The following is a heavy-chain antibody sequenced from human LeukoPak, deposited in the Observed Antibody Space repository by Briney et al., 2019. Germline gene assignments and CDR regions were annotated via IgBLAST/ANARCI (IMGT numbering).Heavy chain of an antibody. D-gene: IGHD3-3*01. V-gene: IGHV1-18*01. CDR3: AREVGPGGFWSGYYRTPFDY. Sequence: GASVKVSCKASGYTFTSYGISWVRQAPGQGLEWMGWISAYNGNTNYAQKLQGRVTMTTDTSTSTAYMELRSLRSDDTAVYYCAREVGPGGFWSGYYRTPFDYWGQGTLVTVSS. CDR1: GYTFTSYG. J-gene: IGHJ4*02. CDR2: ISAYNGNT.